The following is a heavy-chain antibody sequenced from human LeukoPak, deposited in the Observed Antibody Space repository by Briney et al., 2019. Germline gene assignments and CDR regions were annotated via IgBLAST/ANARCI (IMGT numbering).Heavy chain of an antibody. Sequence: SVKVSCKASGGTFSSYAISWVRQAPGQGLEWMGGIIPIFGTANYVQKFQGRVTITADESTSTAYMELSSLRSEDTAVYYCARDRDLYCSSTSCYSPFDYWGQGTLVTVSS. V-gene: IGHV1-69*13. CDR3: ARDRDLYCSSTSCYSPFDY. D-gene: IGHD2-2*01. CDR2: IIPIFGTA. CDR1: GGTFSSYA. J-gene: IGHJ4*02.